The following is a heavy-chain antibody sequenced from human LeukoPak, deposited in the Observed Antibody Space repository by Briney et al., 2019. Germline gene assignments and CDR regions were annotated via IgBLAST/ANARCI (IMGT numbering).Heavy chain of an antibody. V-gene: IGHV1-2*02. D-gene: IGHD1-26*01. CDR3: ARDHWELLPVSNWFDP. CDR2: INPNSGGT. CDR1: GYTFTGYY. J-gene: IGHJ5*02. Sequence: GASVKVSCKASGYTFTGYYMHWVRQAPGQGLEWMGWINPNSGGTNYAQKFQGRVTMTRDTSISTAYMELSRLRSDDTAVYYCARDHWELLPVSNWFDPWGQRTLVTVSS.